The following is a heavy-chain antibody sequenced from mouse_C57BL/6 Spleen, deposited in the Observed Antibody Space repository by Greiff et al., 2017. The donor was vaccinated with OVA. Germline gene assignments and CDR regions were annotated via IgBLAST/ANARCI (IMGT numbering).Heavy chain of an antibody. J-gene: IGHJ4*01. CDR1: GYTFTDYE. V-gene: IGHV1-15*01. CDR3: TRYGIYYGNPYYAMDY. Sequence: QVQLQQSGAELVRPGASVTLSCKASGYTFTDYEMHWVKQTPVHGLEWIGAIDPETGGTAYNQKFKGKAILTADKSSSTAYMELRSLTSEDSAVYYCTRYGIYYGNPYYAMDYWGQGTSVTVSS. D-gene: IGHD2-1*01. CDR2: IDPETGGT.